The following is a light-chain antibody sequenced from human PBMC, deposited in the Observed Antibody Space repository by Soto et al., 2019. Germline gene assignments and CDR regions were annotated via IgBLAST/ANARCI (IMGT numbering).Light chain of an antibody. CDR3: QQRSNWPPA. V-gene: IGKV3-11*01. CDR1: QSVSSY. J-gene: IGKJ4*01. Sequence: EIVLTQSPATLSLSPGERATLSCRASQSVSSYLAWYQQKPGQAPRLLIYDASNRATVIPARFSGSGSGTDFTLNISSLEPEDFAVYYCQQRSNWPPAFGGGTKVEIK. CDR2: DAS.